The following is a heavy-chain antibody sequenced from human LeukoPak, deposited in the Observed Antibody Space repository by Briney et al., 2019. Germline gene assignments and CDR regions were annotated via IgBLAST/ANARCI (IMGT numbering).Heavy chain of an antibody. J-gene: IGHJ4*02. D-gene: IGHD4-17*01. CDR3: ARDYGDYVRGYYSDF. V-gene: IGHV4-39*02. Sequence: SETLSLTCTVSGGSITSRNYYWGWIRQPPGKGLEWIGSVYYSGSTYYNPSLKSRVTISVDTSKNKFSLKLRSVTAADTAVYFCARDYGDYVRGYYSDFWGQGTLITVSS. CDR2: VYYSGST. CDR1: GGSITSRNYY.